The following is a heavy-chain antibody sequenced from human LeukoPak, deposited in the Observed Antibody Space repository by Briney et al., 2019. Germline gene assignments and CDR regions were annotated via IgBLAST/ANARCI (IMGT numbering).Heavy chain of an antibody. V-gene: IGHV3-48*03. Sequence: PGGSLRLSCAASGLTFSSYEMNWVRQAPGKGLEWVSYMNNSDSPIYYAESVKGRFTISRDNANNSVYLQMNSLRADDTAIYYCARDQKAAAAQGPDAFDIWGQGTMVTVSS. CDR1: GLTFSSYE. CDR2: MNNSDSPI. D-gene: IGHD6-13*01. CDR3: ARDQKAAAAQGPDAFDI. J-gene: IGHJ3*02.